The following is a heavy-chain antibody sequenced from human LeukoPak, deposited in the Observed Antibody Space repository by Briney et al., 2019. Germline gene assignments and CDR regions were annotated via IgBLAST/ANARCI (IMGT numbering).Heavy chain of an antibody. CDR3: ARGGIWYYDILTGYSFDY. V-gene: IGHV4-30-4*01. D-gene: IGHD3-9*01. CDR1: GGSISSGDYY. Sequence: PSETLSLTCTVSGGSISSGDYYWSWIRQPPGKGLEWIGYIYYSGSTYYNPSLKSRVTISVDTSKNQFSLKLSSVTAADTAVYYCARGGIWYYDILTGYSFDYWGQGTLVTVSS. CDR2: IYYSGST. J-gene: IGHJ4*02.